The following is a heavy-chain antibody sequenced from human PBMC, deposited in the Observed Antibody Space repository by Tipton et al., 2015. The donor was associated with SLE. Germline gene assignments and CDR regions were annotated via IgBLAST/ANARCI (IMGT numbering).Heavy chain of an antibody. D-gene: IGHD2/OR15-2a*01. V-gene: IGHV4-4*07. CDR1: GVSISSSY. J-gene: IGHJ3*02. CDR3: ARVWLNNAFDI. Sequence: TLSLTCNVSGVSISSSYWSWIRQPAGKGLEGIGRIYTSGATDDNPSLKSRVTMSVDMSKNQIFLKMTSVTAADSAVYFCARVWLNNAFDIWGQGTRVSVSS. CDR2: IYTSGAT.